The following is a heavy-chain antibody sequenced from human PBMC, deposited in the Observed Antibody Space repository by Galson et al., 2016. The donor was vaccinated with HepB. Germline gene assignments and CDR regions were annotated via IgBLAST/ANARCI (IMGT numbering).Heavy chain of an antibody. Sequence: SETLSLTCSVSGGSMSSSTYYWGWIRQPPGKGLEWIGSAYSTGSTYYSPSLKTRATMSLYTSKNHFSLNLTSVTAADTAVYYCAGGGWLQSGPDIWGQGAMVTVSS. J-gene: IGHJ3*02. CDR2: AYSTGST. V-gene: IGHV4-39*02. CDR3: AGGGWLQSGPDI. CDR1: GGSMSSSTYY. D-gene: IGHD5-24*01.